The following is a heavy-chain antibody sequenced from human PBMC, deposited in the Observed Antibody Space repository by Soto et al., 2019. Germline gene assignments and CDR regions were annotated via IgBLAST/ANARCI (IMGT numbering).Heavy chain of an antibody. Sequence: PGGSLRLSCAASGFTFSSYGMHWVRQAPGKGLEWVAVISYDGSNKYYADSVKGRFTISRDNSKNTLYLQMNSLRAEDTAVYYCAKEDYYDSSGYFAYWGQGTLVTVSS. CDR2: ISYDGSNK. CDR1: GFTFSSYG. V-gene: IGHV3-30*18. CDR3: AKEDYYDSSGYFAY. D-gene: IGHD3-22*01. J-gene: IGHJ4*02.